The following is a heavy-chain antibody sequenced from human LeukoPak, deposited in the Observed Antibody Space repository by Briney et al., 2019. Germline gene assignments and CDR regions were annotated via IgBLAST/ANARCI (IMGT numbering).Heavy chain of an antibody. CDR1: GFTVNTNY. V-gene: IGHV3-53*01. CDR2: LYSGGST. D-gene: IGHD5-18*01. CDR3: ARDYSYGLFDY. J-gene: IGHJ4*02. Sequence: GGSLRLSCAVSGFTVNTNYMSWVRQSPGKGLEWVSILYSGGSTYYADSVKGRFTISRDDSKNTVYLQMNSLRAEDTAVYYCARDYSYGLFDYWGQGTLVTVSS.